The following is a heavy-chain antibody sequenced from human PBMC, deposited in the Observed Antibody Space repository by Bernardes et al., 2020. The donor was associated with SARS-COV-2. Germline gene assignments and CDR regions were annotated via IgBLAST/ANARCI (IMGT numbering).Heavy chain of an antibody. Sequence: GGSLRLSCEASGFSFSLYGIHWVRQAPNKGLEWVAVVWSDGSNHYVDSVKGRFTISRDNFKNMVYLEMKSLRVEDTAVYYCARSGDCTGGSCYRRGPFDYWGQGTLVTVSS. D-gene: IGHD2-15*01. CDR3: ARSGDCTGGSCYRRGPFDY. V-gene: IGHV3-33*01. CDR2: VWSDGSN. J-gene: IGHJ4*02. CDR1: GFSFSLYG.